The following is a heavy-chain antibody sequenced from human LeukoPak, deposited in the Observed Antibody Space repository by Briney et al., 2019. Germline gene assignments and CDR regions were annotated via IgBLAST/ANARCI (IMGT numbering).Heavy chain of an antibody. V-gene: IGHV4-34*01. Sequence: GSLRLSCAASGFTFSSYAMSWVRQAPGKGLEWIGEINHSGSTNYNPSLKSRVTISVDTSKNQFSLKLSSVTAADTAVYYCARYSGYDWDYYYGMDVGGKGTTVTVSS. CDR2: INHSGST. J-gene: IGHJ6*04. D-gene: IGHD5-12*01. CDR1: GFTFSSYA. CDR3: ARYSGYDWDYYYGMDV.